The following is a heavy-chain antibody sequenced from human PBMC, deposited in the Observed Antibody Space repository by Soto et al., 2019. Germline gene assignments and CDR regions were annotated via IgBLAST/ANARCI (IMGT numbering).Heavy chain of an antibody. CDR2: IKSKTDGGTT. V-gene: IGHV3-15*01. D-gene: IGHD3-9*01. CDR3: TTDDVLRYFDWPPSPPKYYYYGMDV. Sequence: EVQLVESGGGLVKPGGSLRLSCAASGFTFSNAWMSWVRQAPGKGLEWVGRIKSKTDGGTTDYAAPVKGRFTISRDDSKNTLYLQMNSLKTEDTAVYYCTTDDVLRYFDWPPSPPKYYYYGMDVWDQGTTVTVSS. CDR1: GFTFSNAW. J-gene: IGHJ6*02.